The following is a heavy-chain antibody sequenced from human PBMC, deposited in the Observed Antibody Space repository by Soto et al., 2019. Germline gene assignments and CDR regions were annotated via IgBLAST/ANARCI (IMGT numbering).Heavy chain of an antibody. CDR2: IAVGSGYT. Sequence: VASVRVSCKACGLTFTSSAFQWVGQAGGQRREWIGWIAVGSGYTNYAQRFQDRVTLTRDMSTATTYMELSRPTSEDTAIYYCAAEATAWQTMVTSEYWGQGTLFTVSS. V-gene: IGHV1-58*01. CDR3: AAEATAWQTMVTSEY. J-gene: IGHJ4*02. D-gene: IGHD2-21*02. CDR1: GLTFTSSA.